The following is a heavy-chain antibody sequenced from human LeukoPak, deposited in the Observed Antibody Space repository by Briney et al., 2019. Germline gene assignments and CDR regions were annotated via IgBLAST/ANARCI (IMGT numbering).Heavy chain of an antibody. V-gene: IGHV3-48*03. J-gene: IGHJ4*02. Sequence: PGGSLRLSCAASGFTFSNYGLSWVRQTPGKGLEWLSYISGNGRTIYYADSARGRFTISRDNAKNSLYLQMNSLRAEDTAVYYCARNYYDILTGYYSGQDYWGQGTLVTLSS. CDR1: GFTFSNYG. CDR2: ISGNGRTI. CDR3: ARNYYDILTGYYSGQDY. D-gene: IGHD3-9*01.